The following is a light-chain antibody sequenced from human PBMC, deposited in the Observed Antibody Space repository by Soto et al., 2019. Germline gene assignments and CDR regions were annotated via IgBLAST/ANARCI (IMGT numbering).Light chain of an antibody. CDR3: SSYTSSITYV. J-gene: IGLJ1*01. CDR2: EVN. Sequence: QPLLNQPGAVCGSRHQSMAIYRTGTIRNVGDYNYVSWYQLHPGKTPKLRIYEVNTRPSGVSNRFSCSKSGNTASLTISELQPEDEADYYCSSYTSSITYVFGAGTKVTVL. V-gene: IGLV2-14*01. CDR1: IRNVGDYNY.